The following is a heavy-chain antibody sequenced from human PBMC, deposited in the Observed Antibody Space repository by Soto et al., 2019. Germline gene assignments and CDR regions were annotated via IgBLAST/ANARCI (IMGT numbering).Heavy chain of an antibody. Sequence: PGGSLRLSCAASGFTFSSYWMHWVRQGPGEGLVWVSRIKTDGSSITYADSVKGRFTISRDNAKNTLYLQMNSLRVEDTAVYYCARLGASGYYGLDVWGQGTTVTVSS. CDR3: ARLGASGYYGLDV. V-gene: IGHV3-74*03. CDR1: GFTFSSYW. D-gene: IGHD1-26*01. CDR2: IKTDGSSI. J-gene: IGHJ6*02.